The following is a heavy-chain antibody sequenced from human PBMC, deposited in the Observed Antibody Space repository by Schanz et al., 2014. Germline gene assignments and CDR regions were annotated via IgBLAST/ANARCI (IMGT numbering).Heavy chain of an antibody. D-gene: IGHD3-9*01. J-gene: IGHJ4*02. V-gene: IGHV3-48*01. CDR3: ARRNFYDKSAAFDY. CDR2: ISGSSSTK. CDR1: GITFSGYS. Sequence: EVQLVESGAGLAQPGASLRLSCAASGITFSGYSMNWVRQAPGKGLEWVSYISGSSSTKYYADSVKGRFTISRDNGKKSLYLQMDSLKTEDTAVYYCARRNFYDKSAAFDYWGQGSLVTVSS.